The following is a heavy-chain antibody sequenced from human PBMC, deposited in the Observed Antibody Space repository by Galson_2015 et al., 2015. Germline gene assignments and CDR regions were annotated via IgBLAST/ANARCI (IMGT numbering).Heavy chain of an antibody. Sequence: LSLTCAVYGGSFSGYSWSWIRQPPGKGLEWIGEINHSGVTNYNPSLKSRVTISVDTSKNQFSLKLSSVTAADTAVYYCAREHGSSSLGAFDIWGQGTMVTVSS. CDR3: AREHGSSSLGAFDI. V-gene: IGHV4-34*01. CDR1: GGSFSGYS. J-gene: IGHJ3*02. CDR2: INHSGVT. D-gene: IGHD6-6*01.